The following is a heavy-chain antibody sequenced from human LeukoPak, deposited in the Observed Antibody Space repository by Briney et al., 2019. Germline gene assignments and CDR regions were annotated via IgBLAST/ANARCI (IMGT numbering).Heavy chain of an antibody. CDR3: ARAFQFSPDDHWYFDL. V-gene: IGHV1-46*01. J-gene: IGHJ2*01. CDR1: GYTFTGYY. CDR2: INPSGGST. D-gene: IGHD1-14*01. Sequence: GASVKVSCKASGYTFTGYYMHWVRQAPGQGLEWMGIINPSGGSTSYAQKFQGRATMTRDTSTSTVYMELSSLRSEDTAVYYCARAFQFSPDDHWYFDLWGRGTLVTVSS.